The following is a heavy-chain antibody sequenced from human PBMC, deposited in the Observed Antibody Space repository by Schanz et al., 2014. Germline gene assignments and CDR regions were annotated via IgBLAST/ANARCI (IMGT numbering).Heavy chain of an antibody. Sequence: EVQLGESGGGLVQPGGSLRLSCAASGFTVSNNYMSWVRQPPGKGLEWVSVLYNNGAAYYAESVRGRFAISRDNSKNTLYLQMNRLRTEDTAVYFCARDGGRDGYNLAFDVWGQGTLVTVSS. J-gene: IGHJ3*01. D-gene: IGHD5-12*01. CDR2: LYNNGAA. CDR3: ARDGGRDGYNLAFDV. CDR1: GFTVSNNY. V-gene: IGHV3-66*01.